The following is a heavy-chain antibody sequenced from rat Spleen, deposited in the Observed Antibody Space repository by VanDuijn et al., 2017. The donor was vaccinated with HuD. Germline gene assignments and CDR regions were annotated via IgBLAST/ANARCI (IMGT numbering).Heavy chain of an antibody. V-gene: IGHV5-22*01. CDR2: ISYDGSGT. D-gene: IGHD1-7*01. J-gene: IGHJ2*01. Sequence: EVQLVESGGGLVQPGSPLKLSCAASGFTFSDYYMAWVRQAPTKGLEWVASISYDGSGTYYQNSVKGRFTFFRDNAKSTLYLQMNSLRSEDTATYYCTRHLTENSYFEYWGQGVMVTVSS. CDR3: TRHLTENSYFEY. CDR1: GFTFSDYY.